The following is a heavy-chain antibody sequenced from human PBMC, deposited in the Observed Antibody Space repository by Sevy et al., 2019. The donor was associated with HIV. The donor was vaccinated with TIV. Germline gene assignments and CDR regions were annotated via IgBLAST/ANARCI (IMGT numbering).Heavy chain of an antibody. CDR3: ATSRSGYFDSSGYYIY. V-gene: IGHV5-51*01. Sequence: GESLKISCEGSGYSFTSHWIGWVRHMPGKGLEWMGIIYPDDSETRYSPSFQGQVTFPADKSISTAFLQWGSLKASDTAMYYCATSRSGYFDSSGYYIYWGQGTMVTVSS. CDR1: GYSFTSHW. J-gene: IGHJ4*02. D-gene: IGHD3-22*01. CDR2: IYPDDSET.